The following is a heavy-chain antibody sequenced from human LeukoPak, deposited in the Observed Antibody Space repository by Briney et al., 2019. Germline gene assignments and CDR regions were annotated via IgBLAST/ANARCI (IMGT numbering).Heavy chain of an antibody. CDR1: GGSLSGYY. V-gene: IGHV4-59*08. CDR3: VRQPYSSGAYYLDY. J-gene: IGHJ4*02. CDR2: IFYTGSS. Sequence: SETLSLTCIVSGGSLSGYYWSWIRQPPGKGLKWIGYIFYTGSSKYNPSLKSRVTMSVDTSKNQFSLNLSSVTAADTAVYYCVRQPYSSGAYYLDYWGQGTLVTVSS. D-gene: IGHD3-22*01.